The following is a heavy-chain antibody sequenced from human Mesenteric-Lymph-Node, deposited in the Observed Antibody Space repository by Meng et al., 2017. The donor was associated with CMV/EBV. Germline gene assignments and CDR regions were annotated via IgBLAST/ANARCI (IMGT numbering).Heavy chain of an antibody. CDR3: ARDRLEGYYSGPGF. Sequence: SCAASGFTFNNHAMTWVRQAPGKGLEWVSTISGSGGGTYYADSVKGRFTISRDNSKNTLYLQMNSLRDEDTAVYYCARDRLEGYYSGPGFWGQGTLVTVSS. CDR2: ISGSGGGT. CDR1: GFTFNNHA. J-gene: IGHJ4*02. D-gene: IGHD2/OR15-2a*01. V-gene: IGHV3-23*01.